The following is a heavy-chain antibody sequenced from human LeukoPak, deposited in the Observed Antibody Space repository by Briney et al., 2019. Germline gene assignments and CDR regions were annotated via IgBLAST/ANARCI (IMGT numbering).Heavy chain of an antibody. CDR1: GGSISSYY. J-gene: IGHJ4*02. CDR2: IYHSGST. Sequence: PSETLSLTCTVSGGSISSYYWSWIRQPPGKGLEWIGSIYHSGSTYYNPSLKSRVTISVDTSKNQFSLKLSSVTAADTAVYYCARQPSNYFDYWGQGTLVTVSS. CDR3: ARQPSNYFDY. V-gene: IGHV4-59*08. D-gene: IGHD4-11*01.